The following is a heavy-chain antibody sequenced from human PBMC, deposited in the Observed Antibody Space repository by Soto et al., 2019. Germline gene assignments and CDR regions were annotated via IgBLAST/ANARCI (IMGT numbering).Heavy chain of an antibody. Sequence: SETLSLTCAVSGGSISSDGSSWSWIRQPPGKGLEWIGYIYDSGSSYYNPSLKSRVTISVDTSKNQFSLKLSSVTAADTAVYYCARGVLHWGQGTLVTVSS. CDR1: GGSISSDGSS. V-gene: IGHV4-30-2*01. J-gene: IGHJ4*01. CDR2: IYDSGSS. CDR3: ARGVLH. D-gene: IGHD3-16*01.